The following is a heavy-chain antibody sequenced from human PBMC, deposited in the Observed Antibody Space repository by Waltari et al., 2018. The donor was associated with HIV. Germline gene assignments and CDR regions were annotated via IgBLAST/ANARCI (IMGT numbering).Heavy chain of an antibody. CDR1: GYTFTSYD. D-gene: IGHD1-26*01. J-gene: IGHJ4*02. V-gene: IGHV1-8*01. Sequence: VQLEQSGAEVKKPGASVKVSCKASGYTFTSYDIFWVRQATGQGLEWMGWMNPHRGTTAYAQKFQGRVTMTRNTSITTAYMELSSLRSEDTAVYYCARVRRPSGSYYLSYWGQGTLVTVSS. CDR2: MNPHRGTT. CDR3: ARVRRPSGSYYLSY.